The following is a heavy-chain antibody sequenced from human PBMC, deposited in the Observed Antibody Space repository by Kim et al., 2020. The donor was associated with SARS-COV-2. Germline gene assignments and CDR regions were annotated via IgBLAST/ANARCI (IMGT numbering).Heavy chain of an antibody. CDR1: GYTFTGYY. CDR3: ARLVLGFEYSSSSDAFDI. CDR2: INPNSGGT. D-gene: IGHD6-6*01. Sequence: ASVKVSCKASGYTFTGYYMHWVRQAPGQGLEWMGRINPNSGGTNYAQKFQGRVTMTRDTSIGTAYMELSRLRSDDTAVYYCARLVLGFEYSSSSDAFDIWGQGTMVTVSS. J-gene: IGHJ3*02. V-gene: IGHV1-2*06.